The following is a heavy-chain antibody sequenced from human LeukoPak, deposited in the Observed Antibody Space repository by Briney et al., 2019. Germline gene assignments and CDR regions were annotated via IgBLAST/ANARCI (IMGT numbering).Heavy chain of an antibody. D-gene: IGHD7-27*01. J-gene: IGHJ4*02. CDR2: ISSSSSTI. V-gene: IGHV3-48*01. CDR1: GFTFSSYS. CDR3: AKDANWGFEY. Sequence: GGSLRLSCAASGFTFSSYSMNWVRQAPGKGLEWVSYISSSSSTIYYADSVKGHFTISRDNSKNTLYLQMSSLRAEDTAVYYCAKDANWGFEYWGQGTLVTVSS.